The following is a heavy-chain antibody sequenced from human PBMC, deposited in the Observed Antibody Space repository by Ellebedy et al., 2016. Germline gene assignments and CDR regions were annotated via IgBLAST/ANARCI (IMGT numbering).Heavy chain of an antibody. CDR2: VYGNDDK. CDR1: GFSLSTNQVV. J-gene: IGHJ4*02. D-gene: IGHD4-11*01. V-gene: IGHV2-5*01. CDR3: VHRTTVTSVDY. Sequence: SGPTLVKPTQTLTLTCTFSGFSLSTNQVVVGWVRQPPGKALEWLAFVYGNDDKRYSPSLRTRVTITKDTSKNQVVLTMTNMDPVDTATYYCVHRTTVTSVDYWGQGSLVTVSS.